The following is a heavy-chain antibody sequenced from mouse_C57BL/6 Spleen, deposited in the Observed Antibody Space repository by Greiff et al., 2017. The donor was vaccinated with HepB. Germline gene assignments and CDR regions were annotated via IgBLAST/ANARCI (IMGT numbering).Heavy chain of an antibody. V-gene: IGHV5-17*01. J-gene: IGHJ4*01. Sequence: EVHLVESGGGLVKPGGSLKLSCAASGFTFSDYGMHWVRQAPEKGLEWVAYISSGSSTIYYADTVKGRFTISRDNAKNTLFLQMTSLRSEDTAMYYCARPGGYYDYDHYAMDYWGQGTSVTVSS. CDR1: GFTFSDYG. CDR2: ISSGSSTI. CDR3: ARPGGYYDYDHYAMDY. D-gene: IGHD2-4*01.